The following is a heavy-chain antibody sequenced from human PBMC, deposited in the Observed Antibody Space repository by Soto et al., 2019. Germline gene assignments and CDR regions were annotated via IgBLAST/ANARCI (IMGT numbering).Heavy chain of an antibody. Sequence: EVQLVESGGGLVKPGGSLRLSCAASGFTFSSYSMNWVRQAPGKGLEWVSSISSSSSYIYYADSVKGRFTISRDNAKNSLYQQMNSLRAEDTAVYYCARGGRWLDYWGQGTLVTVSS. J-gene: IGHJ4*02. CDR3: ARGGRWLDY. CDR1: GFTFSSYS. CDR2: ISSSSSYI. V-gene: IGHV3-21*01. D-gene: IGHD2-15*01.